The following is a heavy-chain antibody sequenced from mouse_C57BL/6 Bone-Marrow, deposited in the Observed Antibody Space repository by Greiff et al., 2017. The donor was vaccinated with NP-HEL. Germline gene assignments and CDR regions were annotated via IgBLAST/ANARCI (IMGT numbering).Heavy chain of an antibody. CDR1: GFTFSDYS. CDR2: INYDGSST. Sequence: EVKLVESEGGLVQPGSSMKLSCTASGFTFSDYSMAWVRQFPEKGLEWVANINYDGSSTYYLDSLKSRFIISRDNAKNILYLQMSSLKSEDTATYYCAREGGLRRRTYAMDYWGQGTSVTVSS. CDR3: AREGGLRRRTYAMDY. J-gene: IGHJ4*01. V-gene: IGHV5-16*01. D-gene: IGHD2-4*01.